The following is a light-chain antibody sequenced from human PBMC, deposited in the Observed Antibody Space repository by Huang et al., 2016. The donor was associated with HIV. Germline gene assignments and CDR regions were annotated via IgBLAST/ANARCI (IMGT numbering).Light chain of an antibody. CDR1: QNISYE. V-gene: IGKV1-6*02. Sequence: AIQMTQSPSSLSASVGDTVTITCRASQNISYELAWYQQRPGKAPNLLIFGASDLQSGVPSRFSGSGSGTDFTLTISSLQPEDFATYYCLQGSTYPYTFGQGTKLAIK. CDR3: LQGSTYPYT. J-gene: IGKJ2*01. CDR2: GAS.